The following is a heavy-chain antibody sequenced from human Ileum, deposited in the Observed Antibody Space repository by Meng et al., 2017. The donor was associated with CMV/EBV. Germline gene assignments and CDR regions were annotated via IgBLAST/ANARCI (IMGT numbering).Heavy chain of an antibody. J-gene: IGHJ4*02. CDR2: IHYRGST. V-gene: IGHV4-39*07. Sequence: LSCTVSGGSISTSDYYWNWIRQPPGKGLEWIGTIHYRGSTSYNPSLKSRLTASVDTSKHQFSLKLSSVTAADTAVYYCAKGVRSLTLVVVAARDYSFDKWGQGTLVTVSS. CDR1: GGSISTSDYY. CDR3: AKGVRSLTLVVVAARDYSFDK. D-gene: IGHD2-15*01.